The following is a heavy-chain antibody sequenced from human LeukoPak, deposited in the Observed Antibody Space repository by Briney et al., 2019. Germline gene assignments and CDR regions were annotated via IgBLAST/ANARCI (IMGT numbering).Heavy chain of an antibody. J-gene: IGHJ4*02. D-gene: IGHD3-22*01. CDR3: FYPSYYGSSAYIF. CDR1: GGTFSIYA. CDR2: IIPFFGTA. Sequence: ASVTLSFTASGGTFSIYAISWVRQPPGQGLEWMGGIIPFFGTANYAQKFQGRRTITADESTSTAYMQLRTLRSADTAVYYCFYPSYYGSSAYIFWGQGTQVTGPS. V-gene: IGHV1-69*13.